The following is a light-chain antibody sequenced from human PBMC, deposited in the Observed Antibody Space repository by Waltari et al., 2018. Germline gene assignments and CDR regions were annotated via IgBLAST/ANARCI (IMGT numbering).Light chain of an antibody. J-gene: IGKJ4*01. Sequence: IVLTQSPGSLPLSPGGRATLSCRTSHQIGGSSLTWYQQKPGQAPRLLIYGASSRATAIPDRFSGSGSGTDFTLTISRLEPEDFAVYYCQQYVGSPVTFGGGTKVEIK. CDR2: GAS. CDR3: QQYVGSPVT. CDR1: HQIGGSS. V-gene: IGKV3-20*01.